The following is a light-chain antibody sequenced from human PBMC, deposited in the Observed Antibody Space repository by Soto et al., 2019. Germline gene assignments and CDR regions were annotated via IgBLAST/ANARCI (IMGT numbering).Light chain of an antibody. CDR2: DAS. CDR3: QQYNDWSSR. J-gene: IGKJ2*03. Sequence: DIQMTQSPFTLTASVGDRVTITCRASQSVTNFLAWYQQKPGKAPKLLIYDASTLEDGVPSRFSGSGSGTQFTLTISSVQPDDYATYYCQQYNDWSSRFGQGTKLEIK. V-gene: IGKV1-5*01. CDR1: QSVTNF.